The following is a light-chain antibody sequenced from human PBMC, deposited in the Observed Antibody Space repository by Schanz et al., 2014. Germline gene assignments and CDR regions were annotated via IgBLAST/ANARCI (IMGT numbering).Light chain of an antibody. CDR1: SSDVGSYNR. CDR3: SSYAGSDNVV. CDR2: EVS. J-gene: IGLJ2*01. V-gene: IGLV2-8*01. Sequence: QSALTQPPSVSGSPGQSVTISCTGTSSDVGSYNRVSWYQQPPGTAPKLMIYEVSKRPSGVPDRFSGSKSGNSASLTVSGLQAEDEADYYCSSYAGSDNVVFGGGTKLTVL.